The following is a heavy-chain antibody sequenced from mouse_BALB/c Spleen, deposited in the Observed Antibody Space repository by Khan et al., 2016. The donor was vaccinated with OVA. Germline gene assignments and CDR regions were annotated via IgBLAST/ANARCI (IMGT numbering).Heavy chain of an antibody. J-gene: IGHJ2*01. V-gene: IGHV3-2*02. D-gene: IGHD1-1*01. CDR2: IKYSGST. CDR1: GYSITSDYA. Sequence: EVKLEVSGPGLVKPSQSLSLTCTVTGYSITSDYAWNWIRQFPGNKLEWMGYIKYSGSTSYNPSLKSRISITRDTSKNQFFLQLHSVTTEDTATYYCARSGTITTVVATDFDYWGQGTTLTVSS. CDR3: ARSGTITTVVATDFDY.